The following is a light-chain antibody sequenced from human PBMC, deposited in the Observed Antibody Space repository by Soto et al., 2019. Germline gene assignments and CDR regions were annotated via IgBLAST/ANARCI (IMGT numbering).Light chain of an antibody. J-gene: IGKJ4*01. CDR1: QSIRNF. CDR2: AAS. V-gene: IGKV1-39*01. CDR3: QQSYGAPLT. Sequence: DLQMTQSPSSLSASVGDRVTITCRASQSIRNFLNWYQHKPGKAPKLLIYAASTLQSGVPSRFSGSGSGTDFTLTISSLQAEDFATYYCQQSYGAPLTFGGGTKVEIK.